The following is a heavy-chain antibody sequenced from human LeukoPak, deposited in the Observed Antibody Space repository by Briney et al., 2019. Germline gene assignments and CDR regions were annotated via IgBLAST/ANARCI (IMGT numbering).Heavy chain of an antibody. D-gene: IGHD5-18*01. CDR3: ARGMDSYGYDY. CDR1: GYTFTSYD. Sequence: GASVKVSCKASGYTFTSYDINWVRQATGRGLEWMGWMNPNSGNTGYAQKFQGRVTITRNTSISTAYMELSSLRSEDTAVYYCARGMDSYGYDYWGQGTLVTVSS. V-gene: IGHV1-8*03. J-gene: IGHJ4*02. CDR2: MNPNSGNT.